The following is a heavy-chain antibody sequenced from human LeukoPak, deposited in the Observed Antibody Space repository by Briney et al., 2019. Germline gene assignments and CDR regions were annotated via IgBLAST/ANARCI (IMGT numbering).Heavy chain of an antibody. V-gene: IGHV6-1*01. CDR1: GDSVSRNSAA. CDR3: ARGGAVGATTFDY. CDR2: TYYRSKWYD. J-gene: IGHJ4*02. Sequence: SQTLSLTCAISGDSVSRNSAAWNWFRQSPSRGLEWLGRTYYRSKWYDDYAVSVKSRITINSDTSKNQFSLQLNSVTPEDTAVYFCARGGAVGATTFDYWGQGTLVTVSS. D-gene: IGHD1-26*01.